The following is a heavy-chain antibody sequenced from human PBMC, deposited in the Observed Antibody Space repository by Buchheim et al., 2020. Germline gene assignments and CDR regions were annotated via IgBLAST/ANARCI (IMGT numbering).Heavy chain of an antibody. CDR3: AKGSAYGGREGYFDY. V-gene: IGHV3-23*01. J-gene: IGHJ4*02. Sequence: EVQLLDSGGGLVQTGGSLRLSCAASGFTFSSYAMRWVRQAPGKGLEWVSAFSGSGAHTYYADPAKGRFTISRDNSKNTLSLQMNSLRAEDTAVYYCAKGSAYGGREGYFDYWGQGTL. D-gene: IGHD4-23*01. CDR2: FSGSGAHT. CDR1: GFTFSSYA.